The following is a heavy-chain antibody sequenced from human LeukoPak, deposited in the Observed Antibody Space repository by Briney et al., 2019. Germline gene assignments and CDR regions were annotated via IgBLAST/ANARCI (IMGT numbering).Heavy chain of an antibody. CDR2: ISYDGSDR. V-gene: IGHV3-30*18. D-gene: IGHD6-13*01. J-gene: IGHJ3*01. Sequence: GGSLTLACSASGFTFNTFGIEWGRQAPGKGRGWVAVISYDGSDRSYSGSVKGRFPISRDNLKTSLSLQMNSFRPKDLSVYSWRKGTVGLAAASDAFDFWGQGTMVTVSS. CDR1: GFTFNTFG. CDR3: RKGTVGLAAASDAFDF.